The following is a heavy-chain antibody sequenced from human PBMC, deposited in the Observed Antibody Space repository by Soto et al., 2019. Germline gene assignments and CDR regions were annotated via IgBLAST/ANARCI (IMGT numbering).Heavy chain of an antibody. CDR2: INPNSGGT. D-gene: IGHD6-19*01. Sequence: QVQLVQSGAEVKEPGASVKVSCKASGYSFSAYHMHWVRQAPGQGLEWMGWINPNSGGTNYAQKFQGWVTMTTDTSISTAFMEPRRLRPDDTAVYYCARGQGSGWYEDLDYWGQGTLVTISS. V-gene: IGHV1-2*04. J-gene: IGHJ4*02. CDR3: ARGQGSGWYEDLDY. CDR1: GYSFSAYH.